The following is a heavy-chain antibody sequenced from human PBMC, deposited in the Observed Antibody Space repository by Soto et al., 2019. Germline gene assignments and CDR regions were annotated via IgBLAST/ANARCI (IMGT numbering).Heavy chain of an antibody. V-gene: IGHV3-9*01. Sequence: PGGSLRLSCAASGFTFDDYAMHWVRQAPGKSLECVSGISWNSGSIGYADSVKGRFTITRDNAKNSLYLQMNSLRAEDTALYYRSKANSGCGGSVDWRGQATLVAFSS. J-gene: IGHJ4*02. CDR1: GFTFDDYA. CDR2: ISWNSGSI. D-gene: IGHD3-9*01. CDR3: SKANSGCGGSVDW.